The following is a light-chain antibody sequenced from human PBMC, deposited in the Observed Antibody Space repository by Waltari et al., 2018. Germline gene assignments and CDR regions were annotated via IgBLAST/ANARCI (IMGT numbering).Light chain of an antibody. CDR1: QSLLYVSNNKNY. J-gene: IGKJ1*01. CDR2: WAS. Sequence: DIVMTQSPDSLAVSLGERATLSCRSSQSLLYVSNNKNYLAWYQQKPGQPPKLLISWASTRESGVPDGFSGSGSGTDFTLTISRLQAADVAVYYCQQYYSTPRTFGQGTRVEIK. V-gene: IGKV4-1*01. CDR3: QQYYSTPRT.